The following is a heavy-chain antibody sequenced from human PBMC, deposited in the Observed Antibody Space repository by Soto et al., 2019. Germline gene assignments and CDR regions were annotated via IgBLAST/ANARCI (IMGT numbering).Heavy chain of an antibody. CDR1: GFTFDDYA. J-gene: IGHJ4*02. V-gene: IGHV3-9*01. Sequence: GGSLRLSCAASGFTFDDYAMHWVRQAPGKGLEWVSGISWNSGSIGYADSVKGRFTISRDNAKNSLYLQMNSLRAEDTALYYCAKGLGYCTNGVCYKAPGYSGYDSIFDYWGQGTLVTVSS. D-gene: IGHD2-8*01. CDR3: AKGLGYCTNGVCYKAPGYSGYDSIFDY. CDR2: ISWNSGSI.